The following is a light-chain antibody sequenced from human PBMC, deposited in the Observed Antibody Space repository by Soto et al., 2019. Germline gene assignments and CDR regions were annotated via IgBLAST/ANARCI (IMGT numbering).Light chain of an antibody. CDR2: EVT. V-gene: IGLV2-8*01. CDR3: TSYAGSNIGV. CDR1: SSDVGAYNY. J-gene: IGLJ3*02. Sequence: QSVLTQPPSASGSPGQSVTISCTGTSSDVGAYNYVSWYQQYPGKAPKLMIYEVTKRPSVVPDRFSGSKSGKTASLTVSGLQPEDEADYYCTSYAGSNIGVFGGGTKRTVL.